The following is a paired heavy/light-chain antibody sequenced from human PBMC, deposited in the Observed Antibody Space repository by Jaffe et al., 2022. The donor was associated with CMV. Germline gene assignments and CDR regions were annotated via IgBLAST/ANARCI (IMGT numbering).Light chain of an antibody. CDR2: LGS. J-gene: IGKJ1*01. V-gene: IGKV2-28*01. CDR3: MQALQIPWT. CDR1: QSLLHSNGYNY. Sequence: DIVMTQSPLSLPVTPGEPASISCKSSQSLLHSNGYNYLHWYLQKPGQSPQLLIFLGSNWASGVPDRFSGSGSGTDFTLKISRVEAEDVGVYYCMQALQIPWTFGQGTKVEIK.
Heavy chain of an antibody. Sequence: VQLLESGGTLVQPGGSLRLSCTISGFTFNVYPMNWVRQAPGKGPEWVSTISSSGDDTYYADSVKGRFTISRDNSKYTLYLQMNGLRVEDSGVYYCAQTGSYWKGGDYWGQGTRVTVSS. CDR3: AQTGSYWKGGDY. D-gene: IGHD3-10*01. CDR2: ISSSGDDT. CDR1: GFTFNVYP. J-gene: IGHJ4*02. V-gene: IGHV3-23*01.